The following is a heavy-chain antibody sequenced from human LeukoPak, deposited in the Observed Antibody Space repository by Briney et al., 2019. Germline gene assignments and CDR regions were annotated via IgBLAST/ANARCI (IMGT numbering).Heavy chain of an antibody. CDR3: ARHPDYYDSSGYLP. CDR2: MWHTGKT. J-gene: IGHJ5*02. CDR1: RGSISNNGFY. Sequence: PSETLSLTCTVSRGSISNNGFYWGWIRQPPGKGLEWIGNMWHTGKTFYNPALESRVTMSIDTSKNQFFLRLTSVTAADTAVYYCARHPDYYDSSGYLPWGQGTLVTVSS. D-gene: IGHD3-22*01. V-gene: IGHV4-39*07.